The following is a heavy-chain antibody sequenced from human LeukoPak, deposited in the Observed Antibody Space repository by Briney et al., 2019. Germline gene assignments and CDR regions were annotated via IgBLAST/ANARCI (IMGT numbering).Heavy chain of an antibody. D-gene: IGHD3-10*01. Sequence: GGSLRLSCAASGFAFSSYAMSWVRQPPGKGLEWVSVISRRDDYTYYADSVKGRFTISRDNSKNTLYLQMNSLRAEDTAVYYCAKDYYGSGAFDYWGQGTLVTVSS. V-gene: IGHV3-23*01. CDR1: GFAFSSYA. CDR3: AKDYYGSGAFDY. J-gene: IGHJ4*02. CDR2: ISRRDDYT.